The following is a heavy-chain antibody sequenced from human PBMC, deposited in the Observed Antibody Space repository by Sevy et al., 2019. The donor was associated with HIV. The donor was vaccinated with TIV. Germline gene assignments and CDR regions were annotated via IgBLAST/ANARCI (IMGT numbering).Heavy chain of an antibody. Sequence: SETLSLTCTVSGGSISSYCWNWIRQPPGKGLEWIGYIYYSGSTNYNPSLKSRVTISVDTSKNQFSLKLSSVTAADTAVYYCARSSEDSSGYYNNFYYYAMDVWSQGTTVTVSS. CDR2: IYYSGST. V-gene: IGHV4-59*01. D-gene: IGHD3-22*01. CDR3: ARSSEDSSGYYNNFYYYAMDV. CDR1: GGSISSYC. J-gene: IGHJ6*02.